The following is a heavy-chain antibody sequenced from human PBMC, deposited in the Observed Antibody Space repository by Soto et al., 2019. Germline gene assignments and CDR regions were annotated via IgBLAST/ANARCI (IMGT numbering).Heavy chain of an antibody. CDR3: ARDSQLWNTMVRGVIPWFQAFDI. J-gene: IGHJ3*02. CDR1: GYTFTSYA. V-gene: IGHV1-3*01. Sequence: ASVKVSCKASGYTFTSYAMHWVRQAPGQRLEWMGWINAGNGNTKYSQKFQGRVTITRDTSASTAYMELSSLRSEDTAVYYCARDSQLWNTMVRGVIPWFQAFDIWGQGTMVTVS. CDR2: INAGNGNT. D-gene: IGHD3-10*01.